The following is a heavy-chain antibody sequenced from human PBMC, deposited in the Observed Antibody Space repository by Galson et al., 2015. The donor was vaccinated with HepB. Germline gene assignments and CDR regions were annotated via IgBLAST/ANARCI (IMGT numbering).Heavy chain of an antibody. J-gene: IGHJ6*02. CDR3: ANGLGYCSGGSCSTYYYGMDV. V-gene: IGHV1-69*13. CDR1: GGTFSSYA. Sequence: SVKVSCKASGGTFSSYAISWVRQAPGQGLEWMGGIIPIFGTANYAQKFQGRVTITADESTSTAYMELSSLRSEDTAVYYCANGLGYCSGGSCSTYYYGMDVWGQGTTVTVSS. D-gene: IGHD2-15*01. CDR2: IIPIFGTA.